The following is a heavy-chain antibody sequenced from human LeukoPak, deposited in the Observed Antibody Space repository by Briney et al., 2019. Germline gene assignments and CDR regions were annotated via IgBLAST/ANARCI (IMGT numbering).Heavy chain of an antibody. CDR3: AREWQGYSSSRRGDYYYMDV. CDR1: GFTFSTYS. CDR2: ISYTNII. D-gene: IGHD6-6*01. Sequence: GGSLRLSCAASGFTFSTYSMNWVRQAPGKGLEWVSYISYTNIIYYADSVKGRFTISRDNAKNSLYLQMNSLRAEDTAVYYCAREWQGYSSSRRGDYYYMDVWGKGTTVTVSS. V-gene: IGHV3-48*01. J-gene: IGHJ6*03.